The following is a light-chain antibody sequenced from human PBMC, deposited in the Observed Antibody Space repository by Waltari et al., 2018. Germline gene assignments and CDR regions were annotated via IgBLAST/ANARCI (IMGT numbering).Light chain of an antibody. CDR3: GTWDDSLKGWV. V-gene: IGLV1-44*01. Sequence: QSVLTQPPSASGTPGQRVTISCSGSSSKIGSNYVNCYQQFPGTAPKVLIYSNDQRPSGVPDRFSGSKSGTSASLAISGLQSEDEADYYCGTWDDSLKGWVFGGGTKLTVL. J-gene: IGLJ3*02. CDR2: SND. CDR1: SSKIGSNY.